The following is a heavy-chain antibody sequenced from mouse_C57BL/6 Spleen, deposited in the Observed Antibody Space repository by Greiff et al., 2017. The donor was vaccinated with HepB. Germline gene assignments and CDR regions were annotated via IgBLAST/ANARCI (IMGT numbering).Heavy chain of an antibody. Sequence: QVQLQHPGAELVKPGASVKMSCKASGYTFTSYWITWVKQRPGQGLEWIGDIYPGSGSTNYNEKFKSKATLTVDTSSSTAYMQLSSLTSEDSAVYYCARREYYDLAWFAYWGQGTLVTVSA. V-gene: IGHV1-55*01. J-gene: IGHJ3*01. CDR1: GYTFTSYW. D-gene: IGHD2-4*01. CDR2: IYPGSGST. CDR3: ARREYYDLAWFAY.